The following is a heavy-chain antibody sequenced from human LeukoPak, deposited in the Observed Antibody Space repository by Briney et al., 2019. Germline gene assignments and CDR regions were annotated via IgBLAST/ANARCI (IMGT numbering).Heavy chain of an antibody. Sequence: ASVKVSCKASGYAFTSYAMNWVRQAPGQGLEWMGWISAYNGNTNYAQKLQGRVTMTTDTSTSTAYMELRSLRSDDTAVYYCARAFLYFDWLLDYYYMDVWGKGTTVTVSS. V-gene: IGHV1-18*01. CDR3: ARAFLYFDWLLDYYYMDV. CDR1: GYAFTSYA. CDR2: ISAYNGNT. J-gene: IGHJ6*03. D-gene: IGHD3-9*01.